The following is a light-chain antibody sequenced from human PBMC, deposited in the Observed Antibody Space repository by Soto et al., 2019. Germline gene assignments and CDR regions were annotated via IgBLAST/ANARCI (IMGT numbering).Light chain of an antibody. CDR3: QQSYSTPPIT. Sequence: QMTHSPSSLSASVADRVTITCRASQDISNDLGWYQQKPGKAPKLLIYAASSLQSGVPSRFSGSGSGTDFTLTISSLQPEDFATYYCQQSYSTPPITFGQGTRLEIK. CDR2: AAS. CDR1: QDISND. J-gene: IGKJ5*01. V-gene: IGKV1-39*01.